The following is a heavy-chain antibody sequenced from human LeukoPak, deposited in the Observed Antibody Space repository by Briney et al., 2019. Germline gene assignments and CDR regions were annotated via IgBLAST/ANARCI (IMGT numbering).Heavy chain of an antibody. CDR2: IHPRSGDT. CDR1: GYSFTAFY. D-gene: IGHD3-10*01. CDR3: ARDGEYGTGSYYRGSFDY. J-gene: IGHJ4*02. Sequence: ASVRVSCKASGYSFTAFYIHWVRQAPGQGLEWMGWIHPRSGDTRNAQKFQGRVTMARDTSISTVYMDLSSLGSDDTAVYYCARDGEYGTGSYYRGSFDYWGQGILVTVSS. V-gene: IGHV1-2*02.